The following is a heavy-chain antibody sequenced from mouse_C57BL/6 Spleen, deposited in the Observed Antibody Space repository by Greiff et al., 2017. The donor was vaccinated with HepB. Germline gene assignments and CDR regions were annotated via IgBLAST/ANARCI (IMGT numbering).Heavy chain of an antibody. J-gene: IGHJ2*01. CDR3: ARSPITTVVAHFDY. CDR2: IDPSDSYT. D-gene: IGHD1-1*01. V-gene: IGHV1-50*01. Sequence: QVQLQQPGAELVKPGASVKLSCKASGYTFTSYWMQWVKQRPGQGLEWIGEIDPSDSYTNYNQKFKGKATLTVDTSSSTAYMQLSSLTSEDSAVYYCARSPITTVVAHFDYWGQGTTLTVSS. CDR1: GYTFTSYW.